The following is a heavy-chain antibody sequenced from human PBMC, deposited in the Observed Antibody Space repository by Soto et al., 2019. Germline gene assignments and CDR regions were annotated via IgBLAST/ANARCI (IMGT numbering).Heavy chain of an antibody. CDR3: ARSSVAGRYYYSYGMDV. D-gene: IGHD6-19*01. CDR1: GYSFTSYW. Sequence: GESLKISCKGSGYSFTSYWIRSMRQMPGKGLEWMGIIYPGDSDTRYSPSFQGQITISADKSISTAYLQWSSLKASDTAMYYCARSSVAGRYYYSYGMDVWGQGTTVTVSS. CDR2: IYPGDSDT. V-gene: IGHV5-51*01. J-gene: IGHJ6*02.